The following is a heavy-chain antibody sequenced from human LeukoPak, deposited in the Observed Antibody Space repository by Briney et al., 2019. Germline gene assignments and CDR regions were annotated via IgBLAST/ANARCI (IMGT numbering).Heavy chain of an antibody. CDR1: GFTVSSSY. V-gene: IGHV3-33*08. Sequence: PGGSLRLSCAASGFTVSSSYMSWVRQAPGKGLEWVAVIWSDGSNKYYADSVKGRFTISRDNSKNTLYLQMSSLRAEDTALYYCARDTTVVTSHFDYWGQGTLVTVSS. D-gene: IGHD4-23*01. J-gene: IGHJ4*02. CDR3: ARDTTVVTSHFDY. CDR2: IWSDGSNK.